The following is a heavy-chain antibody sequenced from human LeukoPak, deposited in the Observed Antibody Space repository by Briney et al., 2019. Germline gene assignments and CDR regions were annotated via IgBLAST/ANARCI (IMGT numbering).Heavy chain of an antibody. J-gene: IGHJ3*02. D-gene: IGHD3-22*01. CDR2: IIPILGIA. Sequence: VASVTVSFKASGGTFSSYAISWVRQAPGQGLEWMGRIIPILGIANYAQKFQGRVTITADKSTSTAYMELSSLRSEDTAVYYCARGRYYDSSGYRRPGFAFDIWGQGTMVTVSS. CDR1: GGTFSSYA. V-gene: IGHV1-69*04. CDR3: ARGRYYDSSGYRRPGFAFDI.